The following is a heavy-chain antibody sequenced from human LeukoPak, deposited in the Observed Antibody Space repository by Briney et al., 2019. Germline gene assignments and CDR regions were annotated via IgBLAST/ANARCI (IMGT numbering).Heavy chain of an antibody. CDR1: GYSFTSYW. V-gene: IGHV5-51*01. CDR2: IYPGDSDT. J-gene: IGHJ4*02. D-gene: IGHD3-22*01. Sequence: GESLKISCKGSGYSFTSYWIGWVRQMPGKGLEWMGIIYPGDSDTKYSPSFQGQVIISVDESISTAYLQWSSLKASNTAMYYCVRTYDRSGHYYPDYWGQGTLVTVSS. CDR3: VRTYDRSGHYYPDY.